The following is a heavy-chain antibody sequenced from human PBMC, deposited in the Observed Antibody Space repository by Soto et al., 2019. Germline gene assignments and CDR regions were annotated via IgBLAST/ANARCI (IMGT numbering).Heavy chain of an antibody. CDR3: AKGMYYYDSSGYRLFDY. CDR1: GFTFRNYA. Sequence: EVHLLESGGGLVQPGGSLRLSCAASGFTFRNYAMNWVRQAPGKGLEWVSGISVSGGSTYYADSVKGRFTVSRDNSKSTVFLQMNSLRAKDTAVYFCAKGMYYYDSSGYRLFDYWGQGTLVTVSS. V-gene: IGHV3-23*01. J-gene: IGHJ4*02. D-gene: IGHD3-22*01. CDR2: ISVSGGST.